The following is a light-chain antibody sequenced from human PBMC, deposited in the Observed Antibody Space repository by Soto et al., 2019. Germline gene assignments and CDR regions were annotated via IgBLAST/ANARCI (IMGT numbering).Light chain of an antibody. CDR2: DAS. V-gene: IGKV3-11*01. CDR3: QQRSNWPST. CDR1: QSVSGY. J-gene: IGKJ4*01. Sequence: EIGLTQSPATLSLSPGERATLSCRASQSVSGYLSWYQHKPGQAPRLLMYDASNRATGIPARFSGSGSGTDFTLTTSSLEPEDFAVYYCQQRSNWPSTFGGGTKVEIK.